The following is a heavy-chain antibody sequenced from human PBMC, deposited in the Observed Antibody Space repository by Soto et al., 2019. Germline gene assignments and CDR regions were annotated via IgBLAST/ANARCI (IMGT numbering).Heavy chain of an antibody. J-gene: IGHJ5*02. CDR2: IYHSGSS. CDR1: GGSISSYY. D-gene: IGHD2-15*01. Sequence: QVQLLESGPGLVKPSETLSLTCTVSGGSISSYYWSWIRQPPGKGLEWIGYIYHSGSSNYNPSLKSRGTILLATSKNQLSLELSSVTAAYTAVYYCARQRSAVVTPWWFDPWGQGTLVTVSS. CDR3: ARQRSAVVTPWWFDP. V-gene: IGHV4-59*08.